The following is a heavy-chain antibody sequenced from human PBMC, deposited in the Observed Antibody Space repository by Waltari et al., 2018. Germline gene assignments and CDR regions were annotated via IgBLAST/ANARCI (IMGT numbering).Heavy chain of an antibody. CDR1: GFTFNDYT. J-gene: IGHJ4*02. Sequence: EVQLVESGGVAVRPGGSLRLSCAASGFTFNDYTMHWVRQAPGKGLEWVCLINWDGRGTSYEDSVKGRFTISRDNTKNSLYLQMNTLTTEDTGLYYCVKDYSTSRLSSGFHYWGRGSLVTVSS. V-gene: IGHV3-43*01. CDR2: INWDGRGT. D-gene: IGHD2-2*01. CDR3: VKDYSTSRLSSGFHY.